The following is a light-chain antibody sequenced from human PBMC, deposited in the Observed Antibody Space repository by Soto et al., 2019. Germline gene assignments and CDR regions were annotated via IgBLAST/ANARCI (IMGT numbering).Light chain of an antibody. CDR2: AVT. CDR1: SGDVGGYNY. V-gene: IGLV2-14*01. Sequence: QSVLTQPACVSGSPGQSVTISSAPTSGDVGGYNYVSWYQQHPGKAPKLMIHAVTNRPSGASNRFSGSKSGNTASLTISRLQAEDEADYYCCSYTGASTYVSGTGTKLTVL. J-gene: IGLJ1*01. CDR3: CSYTGASTYV.